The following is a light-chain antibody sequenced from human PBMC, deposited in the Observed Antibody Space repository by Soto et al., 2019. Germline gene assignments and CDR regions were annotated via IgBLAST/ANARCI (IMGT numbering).Light chain of an antibody. CDR1: QSVSSY. J-gene: IGKJ5*01. CDR2: DAS. V-gene: IGKV3-11*01. Sequence: EIVLTQSPATLSLSPGERATLSCRASQSVSSYLVWYQQKPGQAPRLLIYDASNRATGIPARFSGSGSGTDFTLTISSLEPEDFEVYYCQQRSDWPPITFGQGTRLEIK. CDR3: QQRSDWPPIT.